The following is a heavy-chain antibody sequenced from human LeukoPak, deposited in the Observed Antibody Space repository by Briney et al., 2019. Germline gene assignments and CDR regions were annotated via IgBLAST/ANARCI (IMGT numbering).Heavy chain of an antibody. CDR3: ARDAPSFGDCDGNWFDP. D-gene: IGHD2-21*02. V-gene: IGHV3-48*01. CDR2: SSGTGRNI. Sequence: GGSLRLSCAASGFTFSGYTMNWVRQAPGKGLEWLGYSSGTGRNIKYADSVTGRFTISRDNAKDTLYLHMNSLRPEDTAVYYCARDAPSFGDCDGNWFDPWGQGTLDIVSP. CDR1: GFTFSGYT. J-gene: IGHJ5*02.